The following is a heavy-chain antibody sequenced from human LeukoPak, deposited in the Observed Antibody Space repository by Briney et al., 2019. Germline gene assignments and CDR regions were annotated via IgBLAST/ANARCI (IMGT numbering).Heavy chain of an antibody. CDR2: MNPNSGNT. CDR3: AVGYSSSPLDY. J-gene: IGHJ4*02. D-gene: IGHD6-6*01. CDR1: GYTFTSYD. Sequence: ASVKVSCRASGYTFTSYDINWVRQATGQGLEWMGWMNPNSGNTGYAQKFQGRVTITRNTSISTAYMELGSLRSEDTAVYYCAVGYSSSPLDYWGQGTLVTVSS. V-gene: IGHV1-8*03.